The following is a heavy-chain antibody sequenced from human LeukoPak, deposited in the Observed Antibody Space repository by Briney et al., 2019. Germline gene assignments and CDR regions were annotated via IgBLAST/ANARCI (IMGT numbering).Heavy chain of an antibody. D-gene: IGHD4-11*01. V-gene: IGHV4-59*01. CDR2: IYYSGST. CDR3: ARAGYSNLYYYYYYYMDV. J-gene: IGHJ6*03. CDR1: GGSISSYY. Sequence: SETLSLTCTVSGGSISSYYWSWIRQPPGMGLEWIGYIYYSGSTNYNPSLKSRVTISVDTSKNQFSLKLSSVTAADTAVYYCARAGYSNLYYYYYYYMDVWGKGTTVTVSS.